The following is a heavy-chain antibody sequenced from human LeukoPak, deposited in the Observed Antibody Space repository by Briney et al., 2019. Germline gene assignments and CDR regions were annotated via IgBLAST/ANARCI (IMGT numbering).Heavy chain of an antibody. J-gene: IGHJ4*02. CDR1: GGSISSSNW. V-gene: IGHV4-4*02. CDR2: IYHSGST. Sequence: SGTLSLTCAVSGGSISSSNWWSWARQPPGKGLEWIGEIYHSGSTNYNPSLKSRVTISVDKSKNQFSLKLSSVTAADTAVYYCARAPRVLRYFDWLLYSGGFDYWGQGTLVTVSS. CDR3: ARAPRVLRYFDWLLYSGGFDY. D-gene: IGHD3-9*01.